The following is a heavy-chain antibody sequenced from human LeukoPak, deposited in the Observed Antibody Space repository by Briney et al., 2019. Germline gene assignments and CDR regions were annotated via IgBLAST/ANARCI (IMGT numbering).Heavy chain of an antibody. D-gene: IGHD6-6*01. V-gene: IGHV3-21*01. Sequence: GGSLRLSCAASGFTFSSYSMNWVRQAPGKGLEWVSSISSSSSYIYYADSVKGRFSISRDNAKNSLYLQMNSLRAEDTAVYYCARSSYNYYGMDVWGQGTTVTVSS. CDR2: ISSSSSYI. J-gene: IGHJ6*02. CDR3: ARSSYNYYGMDV. CDR1: GFTFSSYS.